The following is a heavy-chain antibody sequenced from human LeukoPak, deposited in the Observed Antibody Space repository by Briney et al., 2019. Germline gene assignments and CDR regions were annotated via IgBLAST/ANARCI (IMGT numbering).Heavy chain of an antibody. CDR2: IYYSGST. Sequence: SETLSLTCTVSGGSISSGGYYWSWIPQHPGKGLEWIGYIYYSGSTYYNPSLKSRVTISVDTSKNQFSLKLSSVTAADTAVYYCARDSPIAAPGYGMDVWGQGTTVTVSS. CDR1: GGSISSGGYY. V-gene: IGHV4-31*03. J-gene: IGHJ6*02. D-gene: IGHD6-13*01. CDR3: ARDSPIAAPGYGMDV.